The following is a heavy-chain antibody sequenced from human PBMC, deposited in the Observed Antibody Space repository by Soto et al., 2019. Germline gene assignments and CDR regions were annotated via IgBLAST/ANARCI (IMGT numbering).Heavy chain of an antibody. Sequence: PRGSMKLSCAASGFTFSSYGMHWVRQAPGKGLEWVAVIWYDGSKRYYADSVTGRFTISRDNSKSTLYLQMNSLRAEETAVYYCARPLEQHQLGFGMDVWGQGSPVTVSS. J-gene: IGHJ6*01. D-gene: IGHD6-13*01. V-gene: IGHV3-33*01. CDR2: IWYDGSKR. CDR3: ARPLEQHQLGFGMDV. CDR1: GFTFSSYG.